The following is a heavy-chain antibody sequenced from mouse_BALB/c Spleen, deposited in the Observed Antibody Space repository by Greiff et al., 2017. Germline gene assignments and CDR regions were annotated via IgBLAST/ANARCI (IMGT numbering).Heavy chain of an antibody. CDR3: ASLYYGYAMDY. CDR2: IWSGGST. V-gene: IGHV2-4-1*01. D-gene: IGHD1-1*01. Sequence: VQGVESGPGLVQPSQSLSITCTVSGFSLTSYGVHWVRQSPGKGLVWLGVIWSGGSTDYNAAFISRLSISKDNSKSQVFFKMNSLQADDTAIYYCASLYYGYAMDYWGQGTSVTVSS. CDR1: GFSLTSYG. J-gene: IGHJ4*01.